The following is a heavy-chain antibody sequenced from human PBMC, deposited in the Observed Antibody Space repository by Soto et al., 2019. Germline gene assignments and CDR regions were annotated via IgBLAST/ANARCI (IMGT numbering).Heavy chain of an antibody. J-gene: IGHJ4*02. CDR2: IYSGGST. CDR1: GFTVSSNY. V-gene: IGHV3-53*01. Sequence: GGSLRLSCAASGFTVSSNYMSWVRQAPGKGLEWVSVIYSGGSTYYADSVKGRFTISRDNSKNTLYLQMNSLRAEDTAVYYCAMGGQLVDIVVVPAAPGHFDYWGQGTLVTVSS. D-gene: IGHD2-2*01. CDR3: AMGGQLVDIVVVPAAPGHFDY.